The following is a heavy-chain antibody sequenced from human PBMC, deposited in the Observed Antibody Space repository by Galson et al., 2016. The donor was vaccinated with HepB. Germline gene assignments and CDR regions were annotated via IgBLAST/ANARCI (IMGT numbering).Heavy chain of an antibody. CDR2: INTDGSTT. J-gene: IGHJ6*04. V-gene: IGHV3-74*01. D-gene: IGHD3-3*01. CDR1: GFTFSTAW. Sequence: SLRLSCAASGFTFSTAWMSWVRQAPGKGLVWVSRINTDGSTTRNADSVKGRFTISRDNAKNTLYLQMNSLRAEDTAVYYCAREGFWNGNRYMDVWGKGTTVTFSS. CDR3: AREGFWNGNRYMDV.